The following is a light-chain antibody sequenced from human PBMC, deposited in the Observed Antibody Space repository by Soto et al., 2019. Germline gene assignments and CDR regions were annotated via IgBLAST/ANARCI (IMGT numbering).Light chain of an antibody. CDR2: DVS. J-gene: IGKJ1*01. V-gene: IGKV1-5*01. Sequence: DIQMTQSPSTLSGSVGDRVTITCRASQTISSWLAWYQQKPGKAPKLLIYDVSALKRGVPPRFSGSGSGTEFTLTISSLQSEDFAVYYCQQYNNWPRTFGQGTKVDIK. CDR1: QTISSW. CDR3: QQYNNWPRT.